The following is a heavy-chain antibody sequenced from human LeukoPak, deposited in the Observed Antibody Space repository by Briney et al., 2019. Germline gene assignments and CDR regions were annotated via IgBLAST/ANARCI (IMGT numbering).Heavy chain of an antibody. CDR2: ISSSNSAV. CDR3: AREGELLYYMDV. V-gene: IGHV3-48*01. Sequence: PGGSLRLSCAASGFTFSTYSMNWVRQAPGKGLEWVSYISSSNSAVYYADSVKGRFTISRDNAKNSLYLQMNSLRAEDTAVYYCAREGELLYYMDVWGKGTTVTVSS. D-gene: IGHD3-10*01. J-gene: IGHJ6*03. CDR1: GFTFSTYS.